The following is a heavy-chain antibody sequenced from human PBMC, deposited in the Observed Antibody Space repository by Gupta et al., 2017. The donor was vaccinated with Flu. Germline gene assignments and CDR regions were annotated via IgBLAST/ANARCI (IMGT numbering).Heavy chain of an antibody. CDR3: ARRTMIEDGMDV. Sequence: EVQLVESGGGLVQPGGSLRLSCAASGFPFSSYAMHWVRQAPGKGLEYVSAISSNGGSTYYANSVKGRFTISRDNSKNTLYLQMGSLRAEDMAVYYCARRTMIEDGMDVWGQGTTVTVSS. V-gene: IGHV3-64*01. CDR1: GFPFSSYA. D-gene: IGHD3-22*01. J-gene: IGHJ6*02. CDR2: ISSNGGST.